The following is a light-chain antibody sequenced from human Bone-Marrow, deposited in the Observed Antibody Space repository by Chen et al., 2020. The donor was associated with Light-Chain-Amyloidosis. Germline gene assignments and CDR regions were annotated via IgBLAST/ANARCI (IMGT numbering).Light chain of an antibody. CDR3: SSYNITNTLV. V-gene: IGLV2-14*01. CDR1: SSDVGGDNH. CDR2: AVT. Sequence: QSALTQPASVSGSPGQSITISCTGTSSDVGGDNHVSWYQQHPDKAPKLMIYAVTNRPSWVPDRFSGSKSDNTDSLTISGLQTEAEADYFCSSYNITNTLVFGSGTRVTVL. J-gene: IGLJ1*01.